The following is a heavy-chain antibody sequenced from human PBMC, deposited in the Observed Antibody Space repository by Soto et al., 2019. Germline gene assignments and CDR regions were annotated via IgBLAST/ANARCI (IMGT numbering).Heavy chain of an antibody. CDR2: IFYSGSA. Sequence: PSETLSLTCTVSGGSFTNNCWTWIRQPPGKGLEWIGYIFYSGSAHYNPSLKSRVTVEVDTSKNQFSLKLRSVTAADTAVYYCARDHWRKYDNSWRYYGLDVWGQGTTVTVSS. D-gene: IGHD2-15*01. CDR1: GGSFTNNC. CDR3: ARDHWRKYDNSWRYYGLDV. J-gene: IGHJ6*02. V-gene: IGHV4-59*01.